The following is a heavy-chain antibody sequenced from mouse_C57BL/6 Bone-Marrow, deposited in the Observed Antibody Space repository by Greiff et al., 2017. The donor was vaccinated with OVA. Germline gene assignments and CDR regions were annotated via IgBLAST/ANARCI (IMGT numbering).Heavy chain of an antibody. Sequence: EVNVVESGGGLVKPGGSLTLSCAASGFTFSSYAMSWVRQTPEKRLEWVATISDGGSYTYYPDNVKGRFTISRDNAKNNLYLQMSHLKSEDTAMYYCARDMTYWGQGTLVTVSA. J-gene: IGHJ3*01. V-gene: IGHV5-4*01. CDR1: GFTFSSYA. CDR3: ARDMTY. D-gene: IGHD2-3*01. CDR2: ISDGGSYT.